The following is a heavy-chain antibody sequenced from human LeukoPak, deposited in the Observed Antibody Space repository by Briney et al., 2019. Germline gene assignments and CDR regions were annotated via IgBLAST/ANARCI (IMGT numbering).Heavy chain of an antibody. J-gene: IGHJ4*02. V-gene: IGHV4-30-4*08. CDR2: IYYRGST. Sequence: PQTLSLPCTVSGGSISSGDYYWSWIRQPPGKGVEWIGYIYYRGSTYYNPSLKSRVTISVDTSKNQFSLNVSSVTAADTAVYYCAREEEVTRIFDYWGQGTLVAVSS. CDR1: GGSISSGDYY. CDR3: AREEEVTRIFDY. D-gene: IGHD4-11*01.